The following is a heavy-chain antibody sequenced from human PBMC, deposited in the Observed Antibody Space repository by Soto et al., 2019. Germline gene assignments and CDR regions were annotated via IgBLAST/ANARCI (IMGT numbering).Heavy chain of an antibody. D-gene: IGHD3-22*01. CDR1: GYTFTSYY. J-gene: IGHJ4*02. CDR3: ARDPNYYDSSGPFDY. CDR2: INPSGGST. Sequence: SVKVSCKASGYTFTSYYMHWVRQAPGQGLEWMGIINPSGGSTSYAQKFQGRVTMTRDTSTSTVYMELSSLRSEDTAVYYCARDPNYYDSSGPFDYWGQGTLVTVSS. V-gene: IGHV1-46*01.